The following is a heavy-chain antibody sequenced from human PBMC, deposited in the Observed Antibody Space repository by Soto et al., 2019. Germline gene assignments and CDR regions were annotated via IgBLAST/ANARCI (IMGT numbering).Heavy chain of an antibody. D-gene: IGHD3-10*01. CDR2: ISAYNGIT. J-gene: IGHJ4*01. CDR1: GYIFTTYG. Sequence: QVQLVQSGAEVKKPGASVKVSCKASGYIFTTYGISWLRQAPGQGLEWLAWISAYNGITNYAPKLQGRVTVTTETSTSTAYMELRSLRSDDTAVYYCARDFLPGFAESTPFDYWGQGTLVTVSS. V-gene: IGHV1-18*01. CDR3: ARDFLPGFAESTPFDY.